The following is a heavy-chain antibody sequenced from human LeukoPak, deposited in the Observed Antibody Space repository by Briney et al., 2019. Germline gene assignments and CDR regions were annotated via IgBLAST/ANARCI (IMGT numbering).Heavy chain of an antibody. Sequence: GESLKISCKASGYSFTTYWIGWVRQMPGKGLEWMGIIYPADSTAHYSPSFQGQVTISVDKSINTAYLQWSRLKASDTAMYYCARQGYSYAIYYFDYWGQGTLVTVSS. CDR1: GYSFTTYW. J-gene: IGHJ4*02. V-gene: IGHV5-51*01. CDR3: ARQGYSYAIYYFDY. D-gene: IGHD5-18*01. CDR2: IYPADSTA.